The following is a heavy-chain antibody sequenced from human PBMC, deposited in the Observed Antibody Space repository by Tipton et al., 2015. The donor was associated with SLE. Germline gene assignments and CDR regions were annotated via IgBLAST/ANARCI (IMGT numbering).Heavy chain of an antibody. J-gene: IGHJ6*02. CDR2: IDPSDSYT. V-gene: IGHV5-10-1*01. CDR3: ARRKARNYYGMDV. CDR1: GFTVSSKY. Sequence: SLRLSCAASGFTVSSKYMSWVRQAPGKGLEWMGRIDPSDSYTNYSPSFQGHVTISADKSISTAYLQWSSLKASDTAMYYCARRKARNYYGMDVWGQGTTVTVSS.